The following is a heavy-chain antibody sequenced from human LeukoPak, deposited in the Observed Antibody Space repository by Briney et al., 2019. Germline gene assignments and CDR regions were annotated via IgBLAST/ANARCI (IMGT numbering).Heavy chain of an antibody. J-gene: IGHJ5*02. CDR2: ISAYNGDT. V-gene: IGHV1-18*01. Sequence: ASVKVSCKASGYSFTSYGISWVRQAPGQGLEWMGWISAYNGDTNYAQKLQGRVTMTTDTSTSTAYMELRSLRSDDTAVYYCARNKLRYFDWLSNYNWFDPGGKGTLVTVSS. CDR1: GYSFTSYG. CDR3: ARNKLRYFDWLSNYNWFDP. D-gene: IGHD3-9*01.